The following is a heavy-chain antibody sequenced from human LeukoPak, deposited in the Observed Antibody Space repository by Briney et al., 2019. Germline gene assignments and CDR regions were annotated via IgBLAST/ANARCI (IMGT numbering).Heavy chain of an antibody. CDR1: GFTFSSYA. V-gene: IGHV3-30*04. J-gene: IGHJ4*02. CDR3: AREKQLERLAFGKEGSAFDY. CDR2: ISYDGSNK. D-gene: IGHD1-1*01. Sequence: GGSLRHTCAASGFTFSSYAMHWVRQAPGKGLEWVAFISYDGSNKYYADSVKGRFTISRDNSKNSLYLQMNRLRAEDTAVYYCAREKQLERLAFGKEGSAFDYWGQGTLVTVSS.